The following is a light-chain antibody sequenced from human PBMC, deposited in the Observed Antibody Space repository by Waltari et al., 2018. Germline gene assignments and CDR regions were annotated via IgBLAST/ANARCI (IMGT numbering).Light chain of an antibody. V-gene: IGKV3-15*01. Sequence: EVVMTQSPATLSVSPGERATLSCRASQRVNGDLAWYQQRPGQAPRLLIHDASTRATGIPVRFSGSGSGTEFTLTISSLQSEDSAIYGCQKYNNWPPTFGGGTKVEI. J-gene: IGKJ4*01. CDR3: QKYNNWPPT. CDR1: QRVNGD. CDR2: DAS.